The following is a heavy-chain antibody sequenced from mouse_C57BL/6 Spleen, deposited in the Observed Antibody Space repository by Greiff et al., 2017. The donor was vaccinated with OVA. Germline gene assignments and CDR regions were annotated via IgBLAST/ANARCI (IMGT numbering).Heavy chain of an antibody. CDR3: TRGYDYDGRWYFDV. J-gene: IGHJ1*03. CDR1: GYTFTSYW. D-gene: IGHD2-4*01. CDR2: IYPGNSDT. V-gene: IGHV1-5*01. Sequence: VQLKQSGTVLARPGASVKMSCKTSGYTFTSYWMHWVKQRPGQGLEWIGAIYPGNSDTSYNQKFKGKAKLTAVTSASTAYMELSSLTNEDSAVYYCTRGYDYDGRWYFDVWGTGTTVTVSS.